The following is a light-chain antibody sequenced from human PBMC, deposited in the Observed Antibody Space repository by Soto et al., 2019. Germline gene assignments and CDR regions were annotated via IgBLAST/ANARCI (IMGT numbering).Light chain of an antibody. CDR1: QSISSY. CDR3: QQSYTTPLT. V-gene: IGKV1-39*01. J-gene: IGKJ4*01. CDR2: AAS. Sequence: DIQMTQYPASLSDSVGDRVNITCRASQSISSYLNWYQQKPGKAPNLLIYAASTLQSGVPSRFSGSGSGTDFTLTIRSLQPEDFATYYGQQSYTTPLTFGGGTNVDIK.